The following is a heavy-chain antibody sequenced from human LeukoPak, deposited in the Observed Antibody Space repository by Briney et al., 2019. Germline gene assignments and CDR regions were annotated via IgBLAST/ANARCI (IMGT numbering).Heavy chain of an antibody. D-gene: IGHD5-24*01. V-gene: IGHV3-74*01. CDR2: INTYGTSA. CDR1: GFTFSSYW. J-gene: IGHJ4*02. Sequence: PGGSLRLSCEVSGFTFSSYWMNWVRQVPGKGLAWVSHINTYGTSAIYADSVKGRFTISRDNAKNMLFLQMDSLRAEDTAVYYCARDNSYKFDYWGQGTLVTVSS. CDR3: ARDNSYKFDY.